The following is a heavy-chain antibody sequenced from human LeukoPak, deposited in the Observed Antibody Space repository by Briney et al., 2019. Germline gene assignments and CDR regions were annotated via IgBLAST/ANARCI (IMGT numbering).Heavy chain of an antibody. D-gene: IGHD1-26*01. V-gene: IGHV4-34*01. Sequence: PSETLSLTCAVYGRSFSGYYWSWIRQPPGKGLEWIGEINHSGSTNYNPSLKSRVTISVDTSKSQFSLKLSSVTAADTAVYYCARGYSGYIDYWGQGTLVTVSS. CDR3: ARGYSGYIDY. CDR2: INHSGST. J-gene: IGHJ4*02. CDR1: GRSFSGYY.